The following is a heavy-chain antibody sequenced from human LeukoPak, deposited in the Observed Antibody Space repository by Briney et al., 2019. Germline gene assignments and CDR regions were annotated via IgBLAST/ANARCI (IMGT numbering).Heavy chain of an antibody. Sequence: ASVKVSCKASGYTFTNYGLSWVRQAPGQGLEWMGWISGYNGNTNYAQKLQGRVTMTRDTSISTVYMELSSLRSDDTAVYWCARARYSTRWQSDFDYWGQGTLVTVSS. V-gene: IGHV1-18*01. D-gene: IGHD6-13*01. CDR3: ARARYSTRWQSDFDY. CDR1: GYTFTNYG. CDR2: ISGYNGNT. J-gene: IGHJ4*02.